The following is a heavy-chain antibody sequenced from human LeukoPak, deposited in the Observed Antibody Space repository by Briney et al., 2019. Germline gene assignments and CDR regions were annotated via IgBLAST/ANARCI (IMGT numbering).Heavy chain of an antibody. V-gene: IGHV3-21*01. D-gene: IGHD6-13*01. CDR2: IRSSSSYI. CDR3: ATTPGSSWYEGLAL. Sequence: GGSLRLSCAVSGFTFSTYTMNWVRQASGKGLEWVSSIRSSSSYIYYADSVKGRFTISRDNSKNTLYLQMNSLRAEDTAVYYCATTPGSSWYEGLALWGQGTLVTVSS. CDR1: GFTFSTYT. J-gene: IGHJ4*02.